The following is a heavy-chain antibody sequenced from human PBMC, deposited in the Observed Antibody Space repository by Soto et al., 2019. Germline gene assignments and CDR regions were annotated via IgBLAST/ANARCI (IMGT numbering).Heavy chain of an antibody. CDR3: ARDTPGASMVRGVIVGAFDI. D-gene: IGHD3-10*01. J-gene: IGHJ3*02. V-gene: IGHV3-30-3*01. CDR1: GFTFSSYA. Sequence: QVQLVESGGGVVQPGRSLRLSCAASGFTFSSYAMHWVRQAPGKGLEWVAVISYDGSNKYYADSVKGRFTIPRDNSKNTLYLQMNSLRAEDTAVYYCARDTPGASMVRGVIVGAFDIWGQGTMVTVSS. CDR2: ISYDGSNK.